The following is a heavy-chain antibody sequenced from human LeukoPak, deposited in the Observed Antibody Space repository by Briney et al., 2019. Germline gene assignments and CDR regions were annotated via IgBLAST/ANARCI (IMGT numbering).Heavy chain of an antibody. CDR1: RFTFSSYW. D-gene: IGHD3-10*01. Sequence: GGSLRLSCAASRFTFSSYWMSWVRQAPGKGLEWVANIKQDGSEKYYVDSVKGRFTISRDNAKNSLYLQMNSLRAEDTAVYYCARGNLGYYGSGSYYNYYYYYMDVWGKGTTVTVSS. CDR2: IKQDGSEK. V-gene: IGHV3-7*01. CDR3: ARGNLGYYGSGSYYNYYYYYMDV. J-gene: IGHJ6*03.